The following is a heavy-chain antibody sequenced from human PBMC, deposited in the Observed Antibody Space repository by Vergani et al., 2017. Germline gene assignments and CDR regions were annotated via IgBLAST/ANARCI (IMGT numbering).Heavy chain of an antibody. CDR3: ASSVQLERHEKYYYYYYGMDV. Sequence: QVQLQESGPGLVKPSETLSLTCAVSGYSISSGYYWGWIRQPPGKGLEWIGSIYHSGSTYYNPSLKSRVTISVDTSKNQFSRKLSSVTAADTAVYYCASSVQLERHEKYYYYYYGMDVWGQGTTVTVSS. D-gene: IGHD1-1*01. CDR2: IYHSGST. J-gene: IGHJ6*02. CDR1: GYSISSGYY. V-gene: IGHV4-38-2*01.